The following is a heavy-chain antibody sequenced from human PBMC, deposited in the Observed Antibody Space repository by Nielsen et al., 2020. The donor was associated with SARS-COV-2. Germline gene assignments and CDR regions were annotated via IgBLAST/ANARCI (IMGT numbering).Heavy chain of an antibody. V-gene: IGHV3-13*01. J-gene: IGHJ3*02. CDR1: GFTFSSYD. CDR3: ARSFYDSSGYLHAFDI. D-gene: IGHD3-22*01. Sequence: GGSLRLSCAASGFTFSSYDMHWVRQATGKGLEWVSAIGTAGDTYYPGSVKGRFTISRENAKNSLYLQMNSLRAGDTAVYYCARSFYDSSGYLHAFDIWGQGTMVTVSS. CDR2: IGTAGDT.